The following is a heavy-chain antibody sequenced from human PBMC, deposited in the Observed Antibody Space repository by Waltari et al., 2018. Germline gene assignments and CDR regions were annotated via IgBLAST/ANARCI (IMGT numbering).Heavy chain of an antibody. J-gene: IGHJ4*02. D-gene: IGHD3-22*01. Sequence: QVQLVQSGAEVNKPGSSVKVSCKASGGHFSSYAISWVRQAPGQGLEWMGGISPIFGTANYAQKFQGRVTITTDESTSTAYMELSSLRSEDTAVYYCARDGLKGYYDSSGYYDYWGQGTLVTVSS. V-gene: IGHV1-69*05. CDR3: ARDGLKGYYDSSGYYDY. CDR1: GGHFSSYA. CDR2: ISPIFGTA.